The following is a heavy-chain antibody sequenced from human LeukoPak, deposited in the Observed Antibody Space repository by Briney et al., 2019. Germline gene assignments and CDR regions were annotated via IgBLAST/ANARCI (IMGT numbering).Heavy chain of an antibody. V-gene: IGHV3-23*01. J-gene: IGHJ6*03. CDR1: GFTFSSYA. CDR2: ITDTGVKT. Sequence: GGSLRLSCAASGFTFSSYAMTWVRQAPGKGLEWVSSITDTGVKTYYADSVKGRFAISRDNSKNTLDLQMNSLRAEDTAVYFCAKDHCGSTICYYHYFMDVWGKGTTVTVSS. D-gene: IGHD2-2*01. CDR3: AKDHCGSTICYYHYFMDV.